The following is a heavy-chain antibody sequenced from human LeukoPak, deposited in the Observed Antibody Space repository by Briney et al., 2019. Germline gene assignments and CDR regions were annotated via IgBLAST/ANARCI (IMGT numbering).Heavy chain of an antibody. CDR1: GFTFSNYG. CDR3: ASEHGYTEDAFDI. CDR2: IYSGGST. J-gene: IGHJ3*02. Sequence: PGGSLRLSCAASGFTFSNYGMHWVRQAPGKGLEWVSVIYSGGSTYYADSVKGRFTISRDNSKNTLYLQMNSLRAEDTAVYYCASEHGYTEDAFDIWGQGTMVTVSS. D-gene: IGHD5-12*01. V-gene: IGHV3-NL1*01.